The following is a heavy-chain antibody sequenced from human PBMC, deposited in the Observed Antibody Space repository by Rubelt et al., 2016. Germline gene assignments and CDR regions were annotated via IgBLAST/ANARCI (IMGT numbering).Heavy chain of an antibody. J-gene: IGHJ3*02. Sequence: ILYGGSNKYYADSVKGRFTISRDNSKNTLYLQMNSLRAEDTAVYYCAKLWGSGSYSAIDAFDIWGQGTMVTVSS. CDR3: AKLWGSGSYSAIDAFDI. CDR2: ILYGGSNK. V-gene: IGHV3-30*18. D-gene: IGHD3-10*01.